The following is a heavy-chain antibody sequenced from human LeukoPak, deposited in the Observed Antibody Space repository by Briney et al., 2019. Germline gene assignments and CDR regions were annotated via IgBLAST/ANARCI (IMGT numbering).Heavy chain of an antibody. CDR2: IRSKAYGGTT. D-gene: IGHD3-10*01. V-gene: IGHV3-49*04. CDR3: TRGEWFGELPRFDY. J-gene: IGHJ4*02. CDR1: GFTFSGSA. Sequence: GVLRLSCAASGFTFSGSAMHWVRQASGKGLEWVGFIRSKAYGGTTEYAASVKGRFTISRDDSKSIAYLQMNSLKTEDTAVYYCTRGEWFGELPRFDYWGQGTLVTVSS.